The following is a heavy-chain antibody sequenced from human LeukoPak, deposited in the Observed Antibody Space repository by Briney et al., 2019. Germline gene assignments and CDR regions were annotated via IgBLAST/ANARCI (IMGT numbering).Heavy chain of an antibody. V-gene: IGHV3-15*01. CDR3: TTDAGYFDY. CDR2: IKSKTDDGTT. J-gene: IGHJ4*02. CDR1: GFTFSNDW. Sequence: PGGSLRLSCAASGFTFSNDWMSWVRQAPGKGLEWVGRIKSKTDDGTTDYAAPVKGRFTISRDDSKNTLYLQMNSLKTEDTAVYYCTTDAGYFDYWGQGTLVTVSS.